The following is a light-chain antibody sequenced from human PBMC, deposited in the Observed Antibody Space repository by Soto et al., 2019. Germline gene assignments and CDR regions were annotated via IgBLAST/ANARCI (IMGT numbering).Light chain of an antibody. Sequence: QSVLTQPPSVSGAPGQTVTISCTGSNSNIGSPYGVHWYQQVPGKAPKLLIYGNDNRPSGVPDRFSGSKSASSASLAITGGQAEDGGDYYCQSYDRTLRCYVFGTGTKLPVL. CDR1: NSNIGSPYG. V-gene: IGLV1-40*01. CDR3: QSYDRTLRCYV. J-gene: IGLJ1*01. CDR2: GND.